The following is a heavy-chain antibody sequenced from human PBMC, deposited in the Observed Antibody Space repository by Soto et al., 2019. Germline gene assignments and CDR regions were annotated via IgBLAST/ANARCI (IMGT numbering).Heavy chain of an antibody. CDR1: GFTVSSNY. CDR3: ARDTRKLVRGFNYYYGMDV. Sequence: GGSLRLSCAASGFTVSSNYMSWVRQAPGKGLEWVSVIYSGGSTYYADSVKGRFTISRDNSKNTLYLQMNSLRAEDTAVYYCARDTRKLVRGFNYYYGMDVWGQGTTVTVSS. J-gene: IGHJ6*02. CDR2: IYSGGST. D-gene: IGHD6-6*01. V-gene: IGHV3-53*01.